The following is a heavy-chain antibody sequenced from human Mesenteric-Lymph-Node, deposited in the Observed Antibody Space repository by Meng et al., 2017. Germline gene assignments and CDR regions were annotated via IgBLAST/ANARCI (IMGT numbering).Heavy chain of an antibody. J-gene: IGHJ4*02. CDR3: ARGRFSSGYYYEFDY. CDR2: IYHSGST. CDR1: GGSISSSNW. V-gene: IGHV4-4*02. Sequence: SETLSLTCAASGGSISSSNWWSWVRQPPGKGLEWIGEIYHSGSTNYNPSLKSRVTISVDKSKNQFSLKLSSVIATDTAVYYCARGRFSSGYYYEFDYWGQGTLVTVSS. D-gene: IGHD3-22*01.